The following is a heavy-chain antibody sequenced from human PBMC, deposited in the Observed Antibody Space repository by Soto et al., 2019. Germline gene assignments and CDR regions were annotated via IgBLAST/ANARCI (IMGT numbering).Heavy chain of an antibody. D-gene: IGHD1-26*01. Sequence: EVQLVESGGGLIQPGGSLRLSCAASGFTVSTNYMSWVRQAPGKGLEWVSVIYSGGSTYYADSVKGRFTISRDNSKNTLYLQMNSLRAEDTAVYYCARDRKWDQGALDYWGQGTLVTVSS. V-gene: IGHV3-53*01. J-gene: IGHJ4*02. CDR2: IYSGGST. CDR1: GFTVSTNY. CDR3: ARDRKWDQGALDY.